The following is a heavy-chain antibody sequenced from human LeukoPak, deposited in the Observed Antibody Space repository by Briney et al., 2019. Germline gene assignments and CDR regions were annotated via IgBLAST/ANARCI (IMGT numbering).Heavy chain of an antibody. V-gene: IGHV3-13*01. CDR3: ARESRDILTGRIYGMDV. D-gene: IGHD3-9*01. J-gene: IGHJ6*02. CDR2: IGTAGDT. Sequence: PGGSLRLSCAASGFTFSSYDMHWVRHATGKGLEWVSAIGTAGDTYYPGSVKGRFTISRENAKNSLYLQKNSLRAGDTAVYYCARESRDILTGRIYGMDVWGQGTTVTVSS. CDR1: GFTFSSYD.